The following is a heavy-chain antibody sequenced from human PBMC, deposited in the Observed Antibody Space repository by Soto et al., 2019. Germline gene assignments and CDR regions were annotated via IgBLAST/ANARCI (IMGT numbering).Heavy chain of an antibody. CDR2: ISYDGSNK. J-gene: IGHJ5*02. CDR1: GFTFSSYG. Sequence: GGSLRLSCAASGFTFSSYGMHWVRQAPGKGLEWVAVISYDGSNKYYADSVKGRFTISRDNSKNTLYLQMNSLRAEDTAVYYCAKDPEGLRYFDWYNWFDPWGQGTLVTVSS. CDR3: AKDPEGLRYFDWYNWFDP. D-gene: IGHD3-9*01. V-gene: IGHV3-30*18.